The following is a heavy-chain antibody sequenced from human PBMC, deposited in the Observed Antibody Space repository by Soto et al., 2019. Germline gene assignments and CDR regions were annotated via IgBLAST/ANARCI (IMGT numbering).Heavy chain of an antibody. D-gene: IGHD3-16*02. CDR3: ARDRGTWGSYRYTGSFDY. V-gene: IGHV1-18*01. CDR1: GYTFTTYG. J-gene: IGHJ4*02. CDR2: ISAYNGNT. Sequence: QVQLVQSGAEVKKPGASVKVSCKASGYTFTTYGISWVRQAPGQGLEWMGWISAYNGNTNYAQKLQGRVTMTTDTSTSTAYMELRSLRSDDTAVYYCARDRGTWGSYRYTGSFDYWGQGTLVTVSS.